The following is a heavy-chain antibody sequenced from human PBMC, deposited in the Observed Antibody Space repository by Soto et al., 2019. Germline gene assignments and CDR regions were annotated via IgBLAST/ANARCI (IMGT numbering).Heavy chain of an antibody. CDR3: ARELNGGSYLFLEYNWFDP. J-gene: IGHJ5*02. CDR2: TYYRSKWYN. CDR1: GDSVSSNSAA. V-gene: IGHV6-1*01. D-gene: IGHD1-26*01. Sequence: SQTLSLTCVISGDSVSSNSAAWNWIRQSPSRGLEWLGRTYYRSKWYNDYAVSVKSRITINPDTSKNQFSLQLNSVTPEDTAVYYCARELNGGSYLFLEYNWFDPWGQGTLVTVSS.